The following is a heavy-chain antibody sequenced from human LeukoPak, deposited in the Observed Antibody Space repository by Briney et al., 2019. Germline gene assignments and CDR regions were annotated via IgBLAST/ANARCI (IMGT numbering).Heavy chain of an antibody. CDR1: GYTFTSYA. V-gene: IGHV7-4-1*02. CDR3: ARDPSRVRSFGVVTAFADY. CDR2: INTNTGNP. D-gene: IGHD3-3*01. Sequence: GASVKVSCKASGYTFTSYAMNWVRQAPGQGLEWMGWINTNTGNPTYAQGFTGRFVFSLDTSVSTAYLQISSLKAEDTAVYYCARDPSRVRSFGVVTAFADYWGQGTLVTVSS. J-gene: IGHJ4*02.